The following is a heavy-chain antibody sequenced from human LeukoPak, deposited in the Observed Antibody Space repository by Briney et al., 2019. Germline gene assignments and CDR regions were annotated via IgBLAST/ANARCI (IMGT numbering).Heavy chain of an antibody. CDR1: GGSISSYY. CDR2: IYYSGST. V-gene: IGHV4-59*01. Sequence: SETLSLTCTVSGGSISSYYWSWIRQPPGKGLEWIGYIYYSGSTNYNPSLKGRVTISVDTSKNQFSLKLSSVTAADTAVYYCARHRGYDRSGYYFVDAFDIWGQGTMVTVSS. D-gene: IGHD3-22*01. J-gene: IGHJ3*02. CDR3: ARHRGYDRSGYYFVDAFDI.